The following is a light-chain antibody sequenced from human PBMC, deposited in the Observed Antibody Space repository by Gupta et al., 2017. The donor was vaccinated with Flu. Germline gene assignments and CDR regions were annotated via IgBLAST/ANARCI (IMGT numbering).Light chain of an antibody. CDR2: EVS. V-gene: IGLV2-23*02. J-gene: IGLJ3*02. Sequence: SITISCTGTSSDVANYNLVSWYQQNPGKAPKLMIFEVSRRPAGVSDRFSGSKCGNTASLTIAGLQAEDEADYHCSSYAGSSTWVFGGGTKLTVL. CDR1: SSDVANYNL. CDR3: SSYAGSSTWV.